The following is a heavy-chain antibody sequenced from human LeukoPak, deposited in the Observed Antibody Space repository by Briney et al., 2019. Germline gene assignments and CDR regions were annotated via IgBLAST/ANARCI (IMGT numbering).Heavy chain of an antibody. CDR2: ISAYNGNT. CDR1: GHTFTSYG. Sequence: ASVKVSCKASGHTFTSYGISWVRQAPGQGLEWMGWISAYNGNTNYAQKLQGRVTMTTDTSTSTAYMELRSLRSDDTAVYYCARDHGSGWYYYYGMDVWGQGTTVTVSS. CDR3: ARDHGSGWYYYYGMDV. D-gene: IGHD6-19*01. J-gene: IGHJ6*02. V-gene: IGHV1-18*04.